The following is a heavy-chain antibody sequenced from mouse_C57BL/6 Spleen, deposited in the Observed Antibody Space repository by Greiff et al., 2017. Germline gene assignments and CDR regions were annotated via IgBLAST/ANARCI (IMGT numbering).Heavy chain of an antibody. Sequence: QVQLQQPGAELVRPGSSVKLSCKASGYTFTSYWMHWVKQRPIQGLEWIGNIDPSDSETHYNQKFKDKATLTVDKSSSTAYMQLSSLTSEDSAVYCGARTGLSTMTYYFDYWGQGTTLTVSS. D-gene: IGHD2-4*01. V-gene: IGHV1-52*01. J-gene: IGHJ2*01. CDR1: GYTFTSYW. CDR3: ARTGLSTMTYYFDY. CDR2: IDPSDSET.